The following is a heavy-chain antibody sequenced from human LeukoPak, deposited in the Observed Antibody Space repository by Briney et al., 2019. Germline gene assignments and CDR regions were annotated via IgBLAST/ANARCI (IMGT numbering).Heavy chain of an antibody. CDR2: INHSGST. D-gene: IGHD3-3*01. Sequence: SETLSLTCAVYGGSFSGYYWSWIRQPPGEGLEWIGEINHSGSTNYNPSLKSRVTISVDTSKNQFSLKLSSVTAADTAVYYCARVRRFWSGYSPWGQGTLVTVSS. J-gene: IGHJ5*02. V-gene: IGHV4-34*01. CDR1: GGSFSGYY. CDR3: ARVRRFWSGYSP.